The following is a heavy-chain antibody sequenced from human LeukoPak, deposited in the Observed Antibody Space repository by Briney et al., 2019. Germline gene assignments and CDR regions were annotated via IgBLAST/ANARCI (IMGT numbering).Heavy chain of an antibody. CDR1: GFTFRNAW. Sequence: PGGSLRLSCEASGFTFRNAWMSWVRQAPGKGLEWVGRIKSKTDGGTTDYAAPVKGRFSISRDDSTNTLSLQMNSLKIEDTAVYYFTQGTARGYIDSWGQGTLVTVSS. V-gene: IGHV3-15*01. CDR2: IKSKTDGGTT. CDR3: TQGTARGYIDS. J-gene: IGHJ4*02. D-gene: IGHD2-21*02.